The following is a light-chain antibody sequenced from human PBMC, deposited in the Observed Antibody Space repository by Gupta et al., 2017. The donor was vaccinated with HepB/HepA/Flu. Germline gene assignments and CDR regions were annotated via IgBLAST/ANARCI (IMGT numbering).Light chain of an antibody. CDR3: REYRSYPLT. J-gene: IGKJ4*01. CDR1: QDINNY. Sequence: DIQMTQSPSSVSASVGDRVTITCRASQDINNYLAWFQQKAGKAPRSLIYAASSLQGGVPSTFRASGSGTDFTLTISSLHPEHFATYYCREYRSYPLTFGRGTKVDIK. CDR2: AAS. V-gene: IGKV1-16*01.